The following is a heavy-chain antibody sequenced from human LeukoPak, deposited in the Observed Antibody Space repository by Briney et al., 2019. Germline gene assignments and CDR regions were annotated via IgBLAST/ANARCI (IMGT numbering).Heavy chain of an antibody. J-gene: IGHJ4*02. Sequence: GGSLRLSCAASGFTFSSYAMSWVRQAPGKGLEWVSAVRSGGEITHYADSVKGRFTISRDNSKDILYLQMNSLRAEDTAIYYCAKEVESSGSHPFDFWGQGTLVTVSS. D-gene: IGHD3-10*01. CDR2: VRSGGEIT. CDR3: AKEVESSGSHPFDF. CDR1: GFTFSSYA. V-gene: IGHV3-23*01.